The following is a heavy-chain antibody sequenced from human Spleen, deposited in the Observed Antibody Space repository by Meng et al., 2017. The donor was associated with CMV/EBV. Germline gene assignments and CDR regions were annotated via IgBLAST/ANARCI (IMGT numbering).Heavy chain of an antibody. CDR2: ISGSGGST. Sequence: GESLKISCAASGFTFSSYAMSWVRQAPGKGLEWVSAISGSGGSTYYADSVKGRFTISRDNSKNTLYLQMNSLRAEDTAVYYCASPGQADPYYYYGMDVWGQGTTVTVSS. CDR3: ASPGQADPYYYYGMDV. D-gene: IGHD6-19*01. V-gene: IGHV3-23*01. J-gene: IGHJ6*02. CDR1: GFTFSSYA.